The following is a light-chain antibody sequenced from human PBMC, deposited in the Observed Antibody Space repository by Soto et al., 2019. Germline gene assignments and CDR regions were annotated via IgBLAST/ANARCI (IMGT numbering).Light chain of an antibody. CDR3: QQYNNWPPPLT. CDR2: GAS. V-gene: IGKV3-15*01. CDR1: QSVSSN. J-gene: IGKJ4*01. Sequence: EIVMTQSPATLSVFPGERATLSCRASQSVSSNLAWYQQKPGQAPRLLIYGASTRATGIPARFSGSGSGTEFTLTISSLQSEDFAVYYCQQYNNWPPPLTFGGGTKVEI.